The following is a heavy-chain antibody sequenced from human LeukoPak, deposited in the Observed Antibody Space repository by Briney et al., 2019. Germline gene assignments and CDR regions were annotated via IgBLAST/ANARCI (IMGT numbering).Heavy chain of an antibody. D-gene: IGHD2-2*01. CDR1: GGTFSSYA. V-gene: IGHV1-69*04. J-gene: IGHJ1*01. Sequence: ASAKVSCKASGGTFSSYAISWVRQAPGQGLEWMGRIIPILGIANYAQKFQGRVTITADKSTSTAYMERSSLRAEDTAVYYCARDSDIVVVTGDTKSFQHWGQGTLVTVSS. CDR3: ARDSDIVVVTGDTKSFQH. CDR2: IIPILGIA.